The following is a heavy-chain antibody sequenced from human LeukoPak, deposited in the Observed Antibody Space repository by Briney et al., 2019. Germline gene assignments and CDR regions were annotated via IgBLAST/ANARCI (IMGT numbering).Heavy chain of an antibody. V-gene: IGHV4-38-2*02. Sequence: PSETLSLTCTVSGYSISSDYYWGWVRQPPGKGLEWIGNIYSSGSTYYNSSLKSRVTISIDTSNNQVSLKMSSMTAADTAVYYCAKSDGYGLIDSWGQGTLVTVSS. CDR3: AKSDGYGLIDS. J-gene: IGHJ5*01. CDR2: IYSSGST. CDR1: GYSISSDYY. D-gene: IGHD2-21*02.